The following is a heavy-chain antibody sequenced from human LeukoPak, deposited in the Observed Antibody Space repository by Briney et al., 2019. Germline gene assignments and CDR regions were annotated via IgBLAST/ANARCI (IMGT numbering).Heavy chain of an antibody. Sequence: SQTLSLTCTVSGGSISSGGYYWSWIRQPPGKGLEWIGFIYYSGSTKYNPSLKSRVTISVDTSKNQFSLKLTSVTAADTAVYYCARYGSGSYSDDHFQHWGQGTLVTVSS. V-gene: IGHV4-61*08. CDR1: GGSISSGGYY. J-gene: IGHJ1*01. D-gene: IGHD3-10*01. CDR2: IYYSGST. CDR3: ARYGSGSYSDDHFQH.